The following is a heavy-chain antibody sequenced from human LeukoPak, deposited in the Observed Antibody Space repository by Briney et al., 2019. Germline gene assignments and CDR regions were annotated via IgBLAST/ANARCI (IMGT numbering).Heavy chain of an antibody. J-gene: IGHJ4*02. CDR1: GFTFSSYS. CDR3: ARDLEMGSNGAY. Sequence: GGSLRLSCAASGFTFSSYSMNWVRQAPGKGLEWVSSISSSSSYIYYADSVKGRFTISRDNAKNSLYLQMNSLRADDTAVYYCARDLEMGSNGAYWGRETLVTVSS. D-gene: IGHD1-26*01. V-gene: IGHV3-21*01. CDR2: ISSSSSYI.